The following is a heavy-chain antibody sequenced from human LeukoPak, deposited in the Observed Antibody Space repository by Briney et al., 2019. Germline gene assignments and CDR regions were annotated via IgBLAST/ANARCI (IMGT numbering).Heavy chain of an antibody. CDR1: GGSFSSYY. J-gene: IGHJ4*02. V-gene: IGHV4-59*01. Sequence: SETLSLTCTVSGGSFSSYYRSWVRQPPGKGLEWVGNIYYSGSNKYNASLKSRVTISVDTSKNPFSLKLSSVTAADTAVYYCAGGLTAISPYFDYWGQGTLVTVSS. CDR2: IYYSGSN. D-gene: IGHD2-21*02. CDR3: AGGLTAISPYFDY.